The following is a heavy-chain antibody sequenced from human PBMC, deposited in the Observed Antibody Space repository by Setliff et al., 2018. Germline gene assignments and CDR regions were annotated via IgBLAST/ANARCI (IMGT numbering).Heavy chain of an antibody. D-gene: IGHD1-26*01. J-gene: IGHJ4*02. CDR3: AALMQNQNLIVGAR. CDR2: IIDGGDNR. CDR1: GFTFSTYA. Sequence: GSLRLSCAASGFTFSTYAMGWVRQSPGKGLEWVSGIIDGGDNRYYADSVKGRFSISRDNSKTTLYLKMSSLRAEDTAVYYCAALMQNQNLIVGARWGRGTLVTVSS. V-gene: IGHV3-23*01.